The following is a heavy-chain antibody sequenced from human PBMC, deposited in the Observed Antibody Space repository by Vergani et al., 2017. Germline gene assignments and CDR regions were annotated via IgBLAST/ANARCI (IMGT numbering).Heavy chain of an antibody. CDR2: INPNSGGT. Sequence: QGQLAQSGAEVKKPGSSVKVSCKASGYTFTGYYMHWVRQAPGQGLEWMGWINPNSGGTNYAQKFQGRVTMTRDTSISTAYMELSRLRSDDTAVYYCARERGNDPFPSYYYYYGMDVWGQGTTVTVSS. CDR3: ARERGNDPFPSYYYYYGMDV. V-gene: IGHV1-2*02. J-gene: IGHJ6*02. CDR1: GYTFTGYY. D-gene: IGHD3-16*01.